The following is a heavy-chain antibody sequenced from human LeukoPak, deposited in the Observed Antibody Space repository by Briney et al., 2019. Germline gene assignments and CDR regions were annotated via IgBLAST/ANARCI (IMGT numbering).Heavy chain of an antibody. Sequence: SVKVSCKASGDTFSSYVISWVRQAPGQGLEWMGGIIPLFGTPNYAQKFQGRVTITADESTSTAYMELSSLRSEDTAVYYCARDEDETAMAYYWGQGTLVTVSS. J-gene: IGHJ4*02. CDR1: GDTFSSYV. CDR2: IIPLFGTP. V-gene: IGHV1-69*13. CDR3: ARDEDETAMAYY. D-gene: IGHD5-18*01.